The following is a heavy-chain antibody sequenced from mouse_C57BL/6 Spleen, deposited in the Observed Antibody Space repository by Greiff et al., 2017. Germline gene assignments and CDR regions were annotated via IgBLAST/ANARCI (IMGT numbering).Heavy chain of an antibody. CDR2: IYPGDGDT. J-gene: IGHJ3*01. V-gene: IGHV1-82*01. CDR3: AREESYYYGSSSWFAY. CDR1: GYAFSSSW. D-gene: IGHD1-1*01. Sequence: VQLQQSGPELVKPGASVKISCKASGYAFSSSWMNWVKQRPGKGLEWIGRIYPGDGDTNYNGKFKGKATLTADKSSSTAYMQLSSLTSEDSAVYFCAREESYYYGSSSWFAYWGQGTLVTVSA.